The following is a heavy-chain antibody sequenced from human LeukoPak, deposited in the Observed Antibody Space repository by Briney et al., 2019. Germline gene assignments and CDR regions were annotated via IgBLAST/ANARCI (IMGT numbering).Heavy chain of an antibody. J-gene: IGHJ2*01. CDR2: IYYSGST. Sequence: SETLPLTCTVSGGSISSGGYYWSWIRQHPGKGLEWIGYIYYSGSTYYNPSLKSRVTISVDTSKNQFSLKLSSVTAADTAVYYCAISSNWYFDLWGRGTLVTVSS. D-gene: IGHD6-13*01. V-gene: IGHV4-31*03. CDR3: AISSNWYFDL. CDR1: GGSISSGGYY.